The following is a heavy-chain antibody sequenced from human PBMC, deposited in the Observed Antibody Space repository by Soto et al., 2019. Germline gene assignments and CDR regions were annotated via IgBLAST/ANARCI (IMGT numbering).Heavy chain of an antibody. CDR2: ISAYNGNT. CDR1: GYTFNSYG. D-gene: IGHD2-2*02. V-gene: IGHV1-18*01. J-gene: IGHJ3*02. CDR3: ARDPGGILRILYRNDAFDI. Sequence: GAPMNVSRKASGYTFNSYGFSRVRQGPGQGVEWMGWISAYNGNTNYAQKLQGRVTMTTDTSTSTAYMELRSLRSDDTAVYYCARDPGGILRILYRNDAFDIWGQGTMVTVSS.